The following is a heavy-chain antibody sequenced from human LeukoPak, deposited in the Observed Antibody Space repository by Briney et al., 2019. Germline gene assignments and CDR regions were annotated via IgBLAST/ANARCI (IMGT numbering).Heavy chain of an antibody. CDR3: AKDRYSSSFDY. Sequence: GGSLRLSCAASGFTFSSYGMHWVRQAPGKGLEWVAVISYDGSNKYYADSVKGRFTISRDNSKNTLYLQMNSLRAEDTAVYYCAKDRYSSSFDYRGQGTLVTVSS. V-gene: IGHV3-30*18. J-gene: IGHJ4*02. D-gene: IGHD6-13*01. CDR2: ISYDGSNK. CDR1: GFTFSSYG.